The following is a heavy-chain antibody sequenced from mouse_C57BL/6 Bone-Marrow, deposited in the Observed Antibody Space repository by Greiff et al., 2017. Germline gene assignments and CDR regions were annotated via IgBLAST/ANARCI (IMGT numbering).Heavy chain of an antibody. J-gene: IGHJ2*01. CDR3: AGYYYGSSLYYFDY. D-gene: IGHD1-1*01. V-gene: IGHV1-4*01. CDR1: GYTFTSYT. Sequence: QVQLQQSGAELARPGASVKMSCKASGYTFTSYTMHWVKQRPGQGLEWIGYINPSSGYTKYNQKFKDKATLTADKSSSTAYMQLSSLTSEDSAVYYCAGYYYGSSLYYFDYWGQGTTLTVSS. CDR2: INPSSGYT.